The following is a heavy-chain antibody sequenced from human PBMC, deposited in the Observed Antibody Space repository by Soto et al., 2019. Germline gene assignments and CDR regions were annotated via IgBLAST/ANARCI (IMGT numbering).Heavy chain of an antibody. CDR3: ARFNWYFDL. Sequence: QVQLQESGPGLVKPSETLSLTCTVSGGSISSYYWSWIRQPPGKGLEWIGYIYYSGSTNYNPSLKGRVTLSVDTSQNQCSLKLSSVTAADTAVYYCARFNWYFDLWGRGTLVTVSS. CDR1: GGSISSYY. CDR2: IYYSGST. V-gene: IGHV4-59*08. J-gene: IGHJ2*01.